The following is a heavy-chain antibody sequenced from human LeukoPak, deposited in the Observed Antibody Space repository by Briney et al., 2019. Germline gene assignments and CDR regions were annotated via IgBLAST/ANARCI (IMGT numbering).Heavy chain of an antibody. V-gene: IGHV1-8*01. Sequence: ASVKVSCKASGYTFTSYDINWVRQATGQGLEWMGWMNPNSGNTGYAQKFQGRVMITTDESTSTAYMELSSLRSEDTAVYYCAREATNWFDPWGQGTLVTVSS. CDR1: GYTFTSYD. CDR3: AREATNWFDP. J-gene: IGHJ5*02. CDR2: MNPNSGNT.